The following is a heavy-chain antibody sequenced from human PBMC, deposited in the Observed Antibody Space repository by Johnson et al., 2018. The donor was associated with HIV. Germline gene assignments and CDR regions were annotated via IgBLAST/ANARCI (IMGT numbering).Heavy chain of an antibody. V-gene: IGHV3-20*04. CDR3: AREGPRITIFGVVTPSAFDI. CDR2: INWTGGST. J-gene: IGHJ3*02. Sequence: VQLVESGGGVVRPGGSLRLSCAASGFTFDDYGMSWVRQAPGKGLEWVSGINWTGGSTGYADSVKGRFTISRANAKKYLFLQMNSLRVEDTAFYYCAREGPRITIFGVVTPSAFDIWGQGTMVTVSS. CDR1: GFTFDDYG. D-gene: IGHD3-3*01.